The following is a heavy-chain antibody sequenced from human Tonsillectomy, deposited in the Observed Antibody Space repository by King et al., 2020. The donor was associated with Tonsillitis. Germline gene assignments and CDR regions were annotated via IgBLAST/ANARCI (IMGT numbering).Heavy chain of an antibody. V-gene: IGHV5-51*01. Sequence: VQLVESGAEVKKPGESLKISCKGSGYSFTRYWIGWVRQMPGRGLEWMGIIYPGDSDTRYSPSFEGQVTISADKSISTAYLQWNSLKASETAMYYCARHYVAGQTRLIGYWGQGTLVTVSS. D-gene: IGHD6-19*01. CDR1: GYSFTRYW. J-gene: IGHJ4*02. CDR3: ARHYVAGQTRLIGY. CDR2: IYPGDSDT.